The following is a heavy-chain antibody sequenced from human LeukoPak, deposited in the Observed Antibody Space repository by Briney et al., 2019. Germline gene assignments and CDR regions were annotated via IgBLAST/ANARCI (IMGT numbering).Heavy chain of an antibody. D-gene: IGHD6-19*01. Sequence: GEPLKISCKGSGYRFANYWIGWVRQMPGKGLEWMGIIYPGDSGTRYSPSFQGQVTISADKSISTAYLQWSSLKASDTAMYYCASTARGWYGAFDYWGQGTPVTVSS. J-gene: IGHJ4*02. CDR1: GYRFANYW. CDR2: IYPGDSGT. CDR3: ASTARGWYGAFDY. V-gene: IGHV5-51*01.